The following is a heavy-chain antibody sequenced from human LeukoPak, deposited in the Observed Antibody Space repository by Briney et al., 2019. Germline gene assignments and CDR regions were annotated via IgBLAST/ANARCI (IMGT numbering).Heavy chain of an antibody. J-gene: IGHJ5*02. Sequence: SETLSLTCTVSGGSISSYYWSWIRQPPGQGLEWIGYIYYSGSTNYNPSLKSRVTISVDTSKNQFSLKLSSVTAADTAVYYCAASMVRGVITFDPWGQGTLVTVSS. CDR3: AASMVRGVITFDP. D-gene: IGHD3-10*01. CDR2: IYYSGST. CDR1: GGSISSYY. V-gene: IGHV4-59*01.